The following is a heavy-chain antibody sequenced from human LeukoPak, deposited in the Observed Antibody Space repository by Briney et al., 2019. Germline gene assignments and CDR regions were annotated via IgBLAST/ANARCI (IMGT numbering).Heavy chain of an antibody. CDR3: ARDFIGYSYGHRGYYFDY. CDR1: GGTFSSYT. CDR2: IIPILGIA. V-gene: IGHV1-69*04. J-gene: IGHJ4*02. Sequence: SVRVSCKASGGTFSSYTISWVRQAPGQGLEWMGRIIPILGIANYAQKFQGRVTITADKSTSTAYMELSSLRSEDTAVYYCARDFIGYSYGHRGYYFDYWGQGTLVTVSS. D-gene: IGHD5-18*01.